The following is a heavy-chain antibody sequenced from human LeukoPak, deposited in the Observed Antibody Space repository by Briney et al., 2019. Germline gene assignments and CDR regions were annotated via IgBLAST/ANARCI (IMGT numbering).Heavy chain of an antibody. CDR2: IYTSGST. V-gene: IGHV4-61*02. D-gene: IGHD2-15*01. CDR3: AREGRGYCSGGSCYGAFDI. Sequence: SETLSLTCTVSGGYISSGSYYWSWIRQPAGKGLEWIGRIYTSGSTNYNPSLKSRVTISVDTSKNQFSLKLSSVTAADTAVYYCAREGRGYCSGGSCYGAFDIWGQGTMVTVSS. J-gene: IGHJ3*02. CDR1: GGYISSGSYY.